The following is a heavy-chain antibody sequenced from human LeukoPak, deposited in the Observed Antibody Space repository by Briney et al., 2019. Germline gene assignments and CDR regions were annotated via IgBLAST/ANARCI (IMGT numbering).Heavy chain of an antibody. CDR3: ARAMNIRPPGSYYFDY. D-gene: IGHD1-14*01. CDR2: IYYSGST. Sequence: SETLSLTCTVSGGSISSYYWSWIRQPPGKGLEWIGYIYYSGSTNYNPSLKSRVTISVDMSKNQFSLKLSSVTAADTAVYYCARAMNIRPPGSYYFDYWGQGTLVTVSS. J-gene: IGHJ4*02. V-gene: IGHV4-59*01. CDR1: GGSISSYY.